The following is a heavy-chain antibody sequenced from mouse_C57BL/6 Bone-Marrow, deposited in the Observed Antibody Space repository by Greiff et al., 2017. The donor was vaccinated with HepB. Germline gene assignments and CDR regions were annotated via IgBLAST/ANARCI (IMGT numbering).Heavy chain of an antibody. Sequence: EVQLQQSGAELVRPGASVKLSCTASGFNIKDDYMHWVKQRPEQGLEWIGWIDPENGDTEYASKFQGKATITADTSSNTAYLQLSSLTSEDTAVYYCTTWYYGSSYYVDYWGQGTTLTVSS. V-gene: IGHV14-4*01. J-gene: IGHJ2*01. CDR2: IDPENGDT. CDR1: GFNIKDDY. D-gene: IGHD1-1*01. CDR3: TTWYYGSSYYVDY.